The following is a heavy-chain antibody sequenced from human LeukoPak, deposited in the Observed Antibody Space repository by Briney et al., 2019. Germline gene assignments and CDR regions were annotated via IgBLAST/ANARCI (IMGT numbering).Heavy chain of an antibody. J-gene: IGHJ4*02. CDR1: GYTFTAYY. CDR3: ARDQVYNSAQGAVDY. D-gene: IGHD6-19*01. CDR2: INPNSGGT. Sequence: EASVKVSCKTSGYTFTAYYMHWVRQAPGQGLEWMGWINPNSGGTDYAQKFQGRVTMTRDTSISTAYMELSRLRSDDTAVYYCARDQVYNSAQGAVDYWGQGTLVTVSS. V-gene: IGHV1-2*02.